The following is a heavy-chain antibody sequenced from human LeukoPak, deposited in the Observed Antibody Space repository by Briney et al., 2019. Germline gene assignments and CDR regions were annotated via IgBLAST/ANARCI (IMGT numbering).Heavy chain of an antibody. Sequence: GESLKISCKGSGYSFTSYWIGWVRQMPGKGLEWMGIIYPGDSDTRYSPSFQGQVTISADKSISTAYLQWSSLKASDTAMYYCARQDDYVWGSYRYFDYWGQGTLVTVSS. CDR1: GYSFTSYW. D-gene: IGHD3-16*02. CDR2: IYPGDSDT. V-gene: IGHV5-51*01. CDR3: ARQDDYVWGSYRYFDY. J-gene: IGHJ4*02.